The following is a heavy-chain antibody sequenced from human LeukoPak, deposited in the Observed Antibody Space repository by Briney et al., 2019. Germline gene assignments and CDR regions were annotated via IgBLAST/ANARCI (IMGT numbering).Heavy chain of an antibody. CDR1: GYTFTDYY. D-gene: IGHD4-17*01. V-gene: IGHV1-2*02. J-gene: IGHJ5*02. Sequence: ASVTVSCKASGYTFTDYYIHWVRQAPGQGLEWMGWINPNSGDTNYAQKFQDRVTLTRDTSITTAYMELTNLRSDDTAVYYCARPHGDYYNWFDPWGQGTLVTVSS. CDR3: ARPHGDYYNWFDP. CDR2: INPNSGDT.